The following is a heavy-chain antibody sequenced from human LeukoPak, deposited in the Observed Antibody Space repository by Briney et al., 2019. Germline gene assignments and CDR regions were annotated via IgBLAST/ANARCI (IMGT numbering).Heavy chain of an antibody. V-gene: IGHV1-69*13. CDR2: IIPIFGTA. CDR3: ARGGPSVWLPSVWNWFDP. CDR1: GGTFGSYA. Sequence: ASVKVSCKASGGTFGSYAISWVRQAPGQGLEWMGGIIPIFGTANYAQKFQGRVTITADESTSTAYMELSSLRSEDTAVYYCARGGPSVWLPSVWNWFDPWGQGTLVTVSS. J-gene: IGHJ5*02. D-gene: IGHD5-12*01.